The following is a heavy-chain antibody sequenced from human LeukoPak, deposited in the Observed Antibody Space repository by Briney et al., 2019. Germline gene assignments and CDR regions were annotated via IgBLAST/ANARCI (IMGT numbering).Heavy chain of an antibody. J-gene: IGHJ4*02. V-gene: IGHV3-30*04. CDR1: GFTFSSYA. CDR2: ISYDGSNK. Sequence: GRSLRLSCAASGFTFSSYAMHWVRQAPGKGLEWVAVISYDGSNKYYAYSVKGRFTISRDNSKNTLYLQMNSLRAEDTAVYYCARALYGDYENYFDYWGQGTLVTVSS. CDR3: ARALYGDYENYFDY. D-gene: IGHD4-17*01.